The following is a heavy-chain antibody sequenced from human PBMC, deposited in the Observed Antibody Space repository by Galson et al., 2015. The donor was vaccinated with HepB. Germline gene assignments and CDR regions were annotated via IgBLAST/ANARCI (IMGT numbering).Heavy chain of an antibody. CDR3: ARDGGDSSSWDDVDAFDI. V-gene: IGHV4-31*03. D-gene: IGHD6-13*01. CDR2: IYYSGST. Sequence: TLSLTCTVSGGSISSGGYYWSWIRQHPGKGLEWIGYIYYSGSTYYNPSLKSRVTISVDTSKNQFSLKLSSVTAADTAVYYCARDGGDSSSWDDVDAFDIWGQGTMVTVSS. CDR1: GGSISSGGYY. J-gene: IGHJ3*02.